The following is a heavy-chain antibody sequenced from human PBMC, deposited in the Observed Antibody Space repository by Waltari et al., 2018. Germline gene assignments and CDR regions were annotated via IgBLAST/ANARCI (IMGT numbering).Heavy chain of an antibody. CDR3: ARGGGGDGYWEGSGPTFDY. D-gene: IGHD5-12*01. V-gene: IGHV4-59*01. CDR2: IYYSGST. J-gene: IGHJ4*02. Sequence: QVQLQESGPGLVKPSETLSLTCTVSGGSISSYYWSWIRQPPGKGLEWIGYIYYSGSTNYSPPLKSRVTRSVDTSKNQFSLKLSSVTAADTAVYYCARGGGGDGYWEGSGPTFDYWGQGTLVTVSS. CDR1: GGSISSYY.